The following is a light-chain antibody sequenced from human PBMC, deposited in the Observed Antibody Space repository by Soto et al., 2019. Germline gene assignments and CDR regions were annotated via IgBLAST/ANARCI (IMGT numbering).Light chain of an antibody. Sequence: EFVLTQSPGTLSLSPGERATLSCRASQSVSSNLAWYQQKPGQAPRLLIYGASNRATGIPDRFSGSGSGTDFTLTISSLEPEDFAVYYCQQYGGSSYTFGQGTKVDIK. CDR1: QSVSSN. V-gene: IGKV3-20*01. CDR2: GAS. CDR3: QQYGGSSYT. J-gene: IGKJ2*01.